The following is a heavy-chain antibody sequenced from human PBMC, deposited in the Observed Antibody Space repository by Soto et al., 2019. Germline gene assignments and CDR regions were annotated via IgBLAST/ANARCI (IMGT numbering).Heavy chain of an antibody. CDR1: GGSISSGGYY. CDR2: IYYSGRT. D-gene: IGHD6-6*01. CDR3: AGDRSNSPDYFDY. V-gene: IGHV4-30-4*01. J-gene: IGHJ4*02. Sequence: SETLSLTCTVSGGSISSGGYYWSWIRQPPGKGLEWIGHIYYSGRTYYNPSLKSRLTISVDTSKNQFSLKLSSASVADAAVYFCAGDRSNSPDYFDYWGQGTLVTVSS.